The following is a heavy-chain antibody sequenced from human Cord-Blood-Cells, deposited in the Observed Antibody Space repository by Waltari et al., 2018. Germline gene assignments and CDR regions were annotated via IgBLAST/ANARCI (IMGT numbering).Heavy chain of an antibody. D-gene: IGHD4-17*01. CDR2: INHSGST. CDR3: ARGLGYGGNFDY. J-gene: IGHJ4*02. V-gene: IGHV4-34*01. Sequence: QVQLQQRGAARLKPSEPLSLTCAVHGGSSSGYYGSWIRQPPGKGLEWIGEINHSGSTNYNPSLKSRVTISVDTSKNQFSLKLSSVTAADTAVYYCARGLGYGGNFDYWGQGTLVTVSS. CDR1: GGSSSGYY.